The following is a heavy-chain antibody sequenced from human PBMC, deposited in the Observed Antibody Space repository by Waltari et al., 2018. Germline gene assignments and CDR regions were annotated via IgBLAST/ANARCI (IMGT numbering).Heavy chain of an antibody. Sequence: EVPRLDSGGDLVQPGGSAPVSCVASGFTFSSYSLNWVRKAPVKGMEWVSYIGSSSNSIYNTDTVKARFTISRDNDKKSLYLQMISLRAEDTAVYYFARARKGVSDYWGQGTLVTVSS. CDR2: IGSSSNSI. D-gene: IGHD3-16*01. V-gene: IGHV3-48*01. J-gene: IGHJ4*02. CDR3: ARARKGVSDY. CDR1: GFTFSSYS.